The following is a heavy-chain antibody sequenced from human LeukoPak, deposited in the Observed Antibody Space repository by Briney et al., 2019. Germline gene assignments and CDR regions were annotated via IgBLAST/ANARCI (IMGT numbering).Heavy chain of an antibody. J-gene: IGHJ6*02. V-gene: IGHV3-30*03. CDR1: GFTFSNYG. Sequence: GGSLRLSCAASGFTFSNYGMHYVRQAPAKGLEWIAVISEDGGNKNFADSVKGRFTISRDNSHNTLSLQMNSLRAEDTAVYYCARGHYEMDVWGQGTTVTVSS. CDR2: ISEDGGNK. CDR3: ARGHYEMDV.